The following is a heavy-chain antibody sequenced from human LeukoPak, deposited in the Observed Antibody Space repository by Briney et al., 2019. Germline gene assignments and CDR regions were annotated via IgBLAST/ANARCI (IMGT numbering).Heavy chain of an antibody. CDR2: IYYNGST. V-gene: IGHV4-39*02. D-gene: IGHD3-10*01. J-gene: IGHJ6*02. Sequence: SETLSLTCTVSGGSMTSSVYYWGWIRQPPGKGSEWIGSIYYNGSTYYNPSLKCRVTISVDTSKKRFSLRLSSVTAADSAFYYCAREGSGSLFYYGLDVWGQGTPVTVSS. CDR3: AREGSGSLFYYGLDV. CDR1: GGSMTSSVYY.